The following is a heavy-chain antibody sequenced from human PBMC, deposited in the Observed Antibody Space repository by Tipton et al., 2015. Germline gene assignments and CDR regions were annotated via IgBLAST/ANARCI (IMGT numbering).Heavy chain of an antibody. CDR1: GFTFSSFG. J-gene: IGHJ4*02. CDR2: ISTSGTYK. Sequence: GSLRLSCAASGFTFSSFGLSWVRQAPGKGLEWISYISTSGTYKYYADSVKGRFTISRDKAEKSLSLQMNSLRPDDTAVYYCARVQWALSTFDFWGQGTLVTVSS. D-gene: IGHD6-19*01. CDR3: ARVQWALSTFDF. V-gene: IGHV3-21*01.